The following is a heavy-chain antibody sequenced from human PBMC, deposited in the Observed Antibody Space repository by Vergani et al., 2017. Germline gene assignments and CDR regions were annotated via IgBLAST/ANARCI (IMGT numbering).Heavy chain of an antibody. V-gene: IGHV3-30-3*01. J-gene: IGHJ6*03. D-gene: IGHD3-22*01. Sequence: QVQLVESGGGVVQPGRSLRLSCAASGFTFSSYAMHWVRQAPGKGLEWVAVISYDGSNKYYADSVKGRFTISRDNSKNTLYLQMNSLRAEDTAVYYCARAPYYYDSSGYYYNYYYYMDVWGK. CDR2: ISYDGSNK. CDR3: ARAPYYYDSSGYYYNYYYYMDV. CDR1: GFTFSSYA.